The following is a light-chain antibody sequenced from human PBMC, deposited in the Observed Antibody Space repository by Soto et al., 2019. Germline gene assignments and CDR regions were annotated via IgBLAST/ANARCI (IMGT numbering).Light chain of an antibody. CDR2: DAS. J-gene: IGKJ5*01. CDR1: QSISSY. V-gene: IGKV3-11*01. CDR3: QQRGDWPVT. Sequence: EIVLTQSPATLSLSPGERATLSCRASQSISSYIAWYQQKPGQAPRLLISDASNRATGIPARFSGSGSGTDFTLIISSLEPEDFAVYYCQQRGDWPVTFGQGTRLEIK.